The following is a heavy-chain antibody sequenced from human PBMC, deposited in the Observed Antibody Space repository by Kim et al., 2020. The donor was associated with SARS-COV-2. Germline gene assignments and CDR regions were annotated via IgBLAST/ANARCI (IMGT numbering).Heavy chain of an antibody. V-gene: IGHV4-34*01. CDR1: GGSFSGYY. D-gene: IGHD3-9*01. CDR3: ARGLEYDILTGHRSNWFDP. CDR2: INHSGST. Sequence: SETLSLTCAVYGGSFSGYYWSWIRQPPGKGLEWIGEINHSGSTNYNPSLKSRVTISVDTSKNQFSLKLSSVTAADTAVYYCARGLEYDILTGHRSNWFDPWGQGTLVTVSS. J-gene: IGHJ5*02.